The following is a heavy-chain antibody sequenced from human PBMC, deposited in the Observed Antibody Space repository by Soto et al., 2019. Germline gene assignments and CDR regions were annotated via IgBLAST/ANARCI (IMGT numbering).Heavy chain of an antibody. V-gene: IGHV3-53*01. CDR1: GFNVSSDY. Sequence: AGGSLRLSCTASGFNVSSDYMNWVRQAPGKGLEWVSVLSTGGFTYYADSVKGRFTISRDNSKNTLYLQMNSLRVEDTAVYYCVRDSETSSSWSLDYWGQGTLVTVSS. J-gene: IGHJ4*02. D-gene: IGHD6-13*01. CDR3: VRDSETSSSWSLDY. CDR2: LSTGGFT.